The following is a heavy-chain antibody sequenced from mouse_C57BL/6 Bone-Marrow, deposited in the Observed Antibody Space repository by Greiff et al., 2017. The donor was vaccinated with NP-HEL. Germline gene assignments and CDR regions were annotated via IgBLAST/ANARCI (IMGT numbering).Heavy chain of an antibody. V-gene: IGHV14-4*01. J-gene: IGHJ4*01. CDR1: GFNIKDDY. CDR2: IDPENGDT. Sequence: VQLQQSGAELVRPGASVKLSCTASGFNIKDDYMHWVKQRPEQGLEWIGWIDPENGDTEYASKFQGKATITADTSSNTAYLQLSSLTSEDTAVYYCTELGRDYYAMDYWGQGTSVTVSS. CDR3: TELGRDYYAMDY. D-gene: IGHD4-1*01.